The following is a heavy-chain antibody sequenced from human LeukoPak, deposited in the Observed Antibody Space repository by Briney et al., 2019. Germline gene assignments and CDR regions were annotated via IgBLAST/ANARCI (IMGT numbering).Heavy chain of an antibody. CDR1: GGSISSYY. J-gene: IGHJ3*02. CDR3: ARDYPEILTTLDAFDI. D-gene: IGHD3-3*01. Sequence: SETLSLTCTVSGGSISSYYCSWIRQPAGKGLEWIGRIYTSGSTNYNPSLKSRVTMSVDTSKNQFSLKLSSVTAADTAVYYCARDYPEILTTLDAFDIWGQGTMITVSS. CDR2: IYTSGST. V-gene: IGHV4-4*07.